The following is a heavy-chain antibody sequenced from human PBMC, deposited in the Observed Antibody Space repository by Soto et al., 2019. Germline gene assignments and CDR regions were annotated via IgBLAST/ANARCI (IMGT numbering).Heavy chain of an antibody. J-gene: IGHJ6*02. D-gene: IGHD3-10*01. CDR2: INHSGST. V-gene: IGHV4-34*01. CDR1: GGSFSGYY. CDR3: ARGNSGRITMVRGARGYGMDV. Sequence: QVQLQQWGAGLLKPSETLSLTCAVYGGSFSGYYWSWIRQPPGKGLEWIGEINHSGSTNYNPSLKSRVTISVDTSKNQFSLKLSSVTAADTAVYYCARGNSGRITMVRGARGYGMDVWGQGTTVTVSS.